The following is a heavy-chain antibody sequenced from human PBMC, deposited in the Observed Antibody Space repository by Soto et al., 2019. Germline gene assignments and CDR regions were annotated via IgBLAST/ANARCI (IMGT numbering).Heavy chain of an antibody. D-gene: IGHD3-22*01. CDR2: ISGSGGST. V-gene: IGHV3-23*01. CDR3: AGGDSSGYVYFDY. CDR1: GFTFSSYA. J-gene: IGHJ4*02. Sequence: GGSLRLSCAASGFTFSSYAMSWVRQAPGKGLEWVSAISGSGGSTYYADSVKGRFTISRDNSKNTLYLQMNSLRAEDTAVYYCAGGDSSGYVYFDYWGQGTLVTVSS.